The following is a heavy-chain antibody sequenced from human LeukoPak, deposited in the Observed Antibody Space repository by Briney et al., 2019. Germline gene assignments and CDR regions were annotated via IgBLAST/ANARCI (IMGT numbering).Heavy chain of an antibody. D-gene: IGHD3-22*01. CDR2: ISTYNGNT. Sequence: GASVKVSCKASGYTFTNNGISWVRQAPGQGLEWMGWISTYNGNTNYAQKFQGGVTMTTDTPTSTAYMELRSLTSDDTAVYYCARVSSGYDDYWGQGTLVIVSS. CDR1: GYTFTNNG. CDR3: ARVSSGYDDY. J-gene: IGHJ4*02. V-gene: IGHV1-18*01.